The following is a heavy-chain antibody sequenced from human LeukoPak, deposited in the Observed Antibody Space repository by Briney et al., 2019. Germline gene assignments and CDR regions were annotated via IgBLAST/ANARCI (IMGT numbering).Heavy chain of an antibody. D-gene: IGHD2-15*01. V-gene: IGHV3-48*03. CDR1: GFTFSSYA. Sequence: GGSLRLSCAAPGFTFSSYAMNWVRQAPGKGLEWVSYISSSGSTIYYADSVKGRFTISRDNAKNSLYLQMNSLRVEDTAVYYCARTTHGGFPYFDYWGQGTLVTVSS. CDR2: ISSSGSTI. J-gene: IGHJ4*02. CDR3: ARTTHGGFPYFDY.